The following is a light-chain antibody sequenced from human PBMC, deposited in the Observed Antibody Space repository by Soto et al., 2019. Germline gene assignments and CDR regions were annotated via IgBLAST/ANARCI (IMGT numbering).Light chain of an antibody. Sequence: DIQMTQSPSTRSASVGVRVTITGRASQNINDWLAWFQQKPMRTTKGLFYKASNLENGVPSRFSGSGSRTEFTLTISSLQSDDFATYYCQHYYGSSWTFGQGTKVDIK. CDR3: QHYYGSSWT. CDR1: QNINDW. V-gene: IGKV1-5*03. J-gene: IGKJ1*01. CDR2: KAS.